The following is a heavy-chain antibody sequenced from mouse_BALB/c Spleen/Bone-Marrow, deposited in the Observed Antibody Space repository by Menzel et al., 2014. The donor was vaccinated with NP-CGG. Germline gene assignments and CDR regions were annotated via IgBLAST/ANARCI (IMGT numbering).Heavy chain of an antibody. J-gene: IGHJ4*01. D-gene: IGHD1-1*01. CDR1: GFTFSDYY. Sequence: EVKVVESGGGLVKPGGSLKLSCAASGFTFSDYYMYWVRQTPEKRLEWVATISDGGSYTYYPDSVKGRFTISRDNAKNNLYLQMSSLKSEDTAMHYCARYGSSPYAMDYWGQGTSVTVSS. CDR3: ARYGSSPYAMDY. V-gene: IGHV5-4*02. CDR2: ISDGGSYT.